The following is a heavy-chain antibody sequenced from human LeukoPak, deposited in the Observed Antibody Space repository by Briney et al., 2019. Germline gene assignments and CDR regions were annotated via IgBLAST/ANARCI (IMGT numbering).Heavy chain of an antibody. D-gene: IGHD5-24*01. CDR2: IYYSGST. Sequence: SETLSLTCTVSGGSISSYYWSWIRQPPGKGLEWIGYIYYSGSTNYSPSLKSRVTISLDTSKNQFSLKLSSVTAADTAVYYCARGGGSRDGYNFDCWGQGTLVTVSS. J-gene: IGHJ4*02. V-gene: IGHV4-59*01. CDR3: ARGGGSRDGYNFDC. CDR1: GGSISSYY.